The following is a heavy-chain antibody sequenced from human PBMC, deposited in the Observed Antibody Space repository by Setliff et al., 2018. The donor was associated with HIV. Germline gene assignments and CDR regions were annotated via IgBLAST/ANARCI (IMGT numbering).Heavy chain of an antibody. V-gene: IGHV4-39*01. J-gene: IGHJ4*02. CDR1: GGSISSSSYY. CDR3: ARHIVVVVAATRFDY. CDR2: IYYSGST. D-gene: IGHD2-15*01. Sequence: LSLTCTVSGGSISSSSYYWGWIRQPPGKGLEWIGSIYYSGSTYYNPSLKSRVTISVDTSKNQFSLKLSSVTAADTAVYYCARHIVVVVAATRFDYWGQGTLVTVS.